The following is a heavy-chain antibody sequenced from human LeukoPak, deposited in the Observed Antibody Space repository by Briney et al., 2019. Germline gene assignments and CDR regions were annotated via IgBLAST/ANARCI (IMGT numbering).Heavy chain of an antibody. V-gene: IGHV3-30*02. CDR2: IRFDGSDK. J-gene: IGHJ3*02. CDR3: ARERRGWAAGSGPDGFDI. Sequence: GSLRLSCVASGFSFSIYGMHWVRQAPGKGLEWLSFIRFDGSDKFYGDSVKGRFTISRDNAKNTLSLQMNSLRVDDTAVYYCARERRGWAAGSGPDGFDIWGQGTMVTVS. CDR1: GFSFSIYG. D-gene: IGHD3-10*01.